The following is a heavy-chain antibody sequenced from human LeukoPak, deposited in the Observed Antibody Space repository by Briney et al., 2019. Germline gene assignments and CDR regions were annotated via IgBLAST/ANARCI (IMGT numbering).Heavy chain of an antibody. CDR2: IYNDGST. J-gene: IGHJ3*02. CDR3: ARNILFAFDI. Sequence: PGGSLRLSCAASGLTVSSIYMSWVRQAPGKVLEWVSIIYNDGSTYYADSMKGRFTISRDNSKNTLYLQVNSLRAEDTAMYYCARNILFAFDIWGQGTMVTVSS. D-gene: IGHD2/OR15-2a*01. V-gene: IGHV3-53*01. CDR1: GLTVSSIY.